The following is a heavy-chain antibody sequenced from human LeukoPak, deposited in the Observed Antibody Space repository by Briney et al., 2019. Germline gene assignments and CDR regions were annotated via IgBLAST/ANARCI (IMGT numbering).Heavy chain of an antibody. Sequence: PGGSLGLSCAASGFTLSIYWMSWVRQVPGKGLEWVAKIKQDGSEKYYVDSVKGRFTISRDNAKNSLYLQMNSLRAEDTAVYYCARGSTAAPNFDFWGQGSEVTVSS. CDR2: IKQDGSEK. J-gene: IGHJ4*02. CDR1: GFTLSIYW. V-gene: IGHV3-7*01. D-gene: IGHD6-6*01. CDR3: ARGSTAAPNFDF.